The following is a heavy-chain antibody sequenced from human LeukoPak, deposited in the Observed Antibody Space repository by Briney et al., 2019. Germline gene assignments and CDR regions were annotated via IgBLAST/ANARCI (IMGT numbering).Heavy chain of an antibody. CDR3: TTAGTTQEHLT. D-gene: IGHD1-1*01. CDR2: ISYDGSNK. J-gene: IGHJ5*02. V-gene: IGHV3-30*03. Sequence: GGSLRLSCAASGFTFSNYWMTWVRRAPGKGLEWVAVISYDGSNKYYADSVKGRFTISRDNSKNTLYLQMNSLKTEDTAVYYCTTAGTTQEHLTWGQGTLVTVSS. CDR1: GFTFSNYW.